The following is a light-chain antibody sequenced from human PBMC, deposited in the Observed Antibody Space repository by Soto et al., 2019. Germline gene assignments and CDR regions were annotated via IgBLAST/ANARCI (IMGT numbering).Light chain of an antibody. CDR1: QSVSSNY. Sequence: EIVLTQSPGTLSLSPGERATLSCRASQSVSSNYLAWYQQQPGQAPRLLIYGASIRATGIPDRFSGSGSGTDFTLTISRLEPEDFAVYSCEQYGSSPLTFGGGTKVEIK. J-gene: IGKJ4*01. CDR3: EQYGSSPLT. CDR2: GAS. V-gene: IGKV3-20*01.